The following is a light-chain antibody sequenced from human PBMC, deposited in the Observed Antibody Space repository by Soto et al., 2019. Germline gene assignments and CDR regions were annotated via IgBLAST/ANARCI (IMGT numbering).Light chain of an antibody. V-gene: IGKV3-11*01. CDR1: QSVDSY. Sequence: EIVLTQSPATLSLSPGERATLSCRASQSVDSYLAWYQQKPGQAPRLLTYDASNRATGIPARFSGSGSGTDSTLTISSLEPEDFAVYYCQQRSNSPPLTFGGGTKVEI. CDR3: QQRSNSPPLT. CDR2: DAS. J-gene: IGKJ4*01.